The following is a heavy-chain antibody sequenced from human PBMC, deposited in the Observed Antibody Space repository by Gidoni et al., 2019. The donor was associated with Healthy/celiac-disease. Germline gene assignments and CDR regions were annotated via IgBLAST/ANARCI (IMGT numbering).Heavy chain of an antibody. CDR3: ARHDGYKYYDFWSGYISPYYYYGMDV. Sequence: EVQLVQSGAEVKKPGESLRISCRGSGYSFTSYWISGVRQMPGKGMEWMGRIDPSDSYTNYSPSFQGHVTISADKSISTAYLQWSSLKASDTAMYYCARHDGYKYYDFWSGYISPYYYYGMDVWGQGTTVTVSS. D-gene: IGHD3-3*01. J-gene: IGHJ6*02. CDR2: IDPSDSYT. CDR1: GYSFTSYW. V-gene: IGHV5-10-1*03.